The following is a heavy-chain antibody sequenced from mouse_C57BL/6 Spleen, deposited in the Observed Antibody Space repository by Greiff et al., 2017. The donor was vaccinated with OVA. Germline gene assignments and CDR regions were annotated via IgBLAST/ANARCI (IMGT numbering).Heavy chain of an antibody. D-gene: IGHD2-14*01. CDR2: LFPGSGNT. Sequence: QVQLQQSGAELVRPGASVKLSCKASGYTFTDYYINWVKQRPGQGLEWIARLFPGSGNTYSNEKFKGKATLTAEKSSSTAYMQLSSLTSEDSAAYFCSLGNWYFDVWGTGTTVTVSS. CDR3: SLGNWYFDV. J-gene: IGHJ1*03. CDR1: GYTFTDYY. V-gene: IGHV1-76*01.